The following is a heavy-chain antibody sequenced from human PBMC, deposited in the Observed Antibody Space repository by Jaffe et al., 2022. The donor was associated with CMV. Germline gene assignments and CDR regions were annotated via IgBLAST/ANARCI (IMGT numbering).Heavy chain of an antibody. CDR3: TRVGNSGWYFDS. CDR2: IYSGTSA. J-gene: IGHJ4*02. CDR1: GFTVSSNF. V-gene: IGHV3-53*01. Sequence: EVQLVESGGGLIQPGGSLRLSCAASGFTVSSNFMSWVRQAPGKGLEWVSVIYSGTSADYADSVKGRFTLSRDNSKNTLYLQMNSLRAEDTAVYYCTRVGNSGWYFDSWGQGTLVTVSS. D-gene: IGHD5-12*01.